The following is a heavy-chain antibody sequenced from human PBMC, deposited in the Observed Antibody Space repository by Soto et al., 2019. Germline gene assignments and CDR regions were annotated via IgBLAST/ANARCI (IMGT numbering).Heavy chain of an antibody. CDR1: GGSFSGYY. J-gene: IGHJ6*03. Sequence: SETLSLTCAVYGGSFSGYYWSWIRQPPGKGLEWIGEINHSGSTNYNPSLKSRVTISVDTSKNQFSLKLSSVTAADTAVYYCARMWATGTTPQYYYYYYMDVWGKGTTVTVSS. D-gene: IGHD4-17*01. CDR2: INHSGST. V-gene: IGHV4-34*01. CDR3: ARMWATGTTPQYYYYYYMDV.